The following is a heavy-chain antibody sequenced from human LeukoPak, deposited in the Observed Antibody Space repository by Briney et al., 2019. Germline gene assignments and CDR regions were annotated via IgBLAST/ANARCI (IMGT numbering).Heavy chain of an antibody. CDR3: ARGRTYYDILTADGPVKAVDY. CDR1: GGSFSGYY. D-gene: IGHD3-9*01. CDR2: INHSGST. J-gene: IGHJ4*02. Sequence: SETLSLTCAVYGGSFSGYYWSWIRQPPGKGLEWIGEINHSGSTNYNPSLKSRVTISVDTSKNQFSLKLSPVTAADTAVYYCARGRTYYDILTADGPVKAVDYWGQGTLVTVSS. V-gene: IGHV4-34*01.